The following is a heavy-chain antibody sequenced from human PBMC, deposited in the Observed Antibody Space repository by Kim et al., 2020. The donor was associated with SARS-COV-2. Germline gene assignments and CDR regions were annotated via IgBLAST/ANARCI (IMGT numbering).Heavy chain of an antibody. CDR1: GFTFSSYD. Sequence: GGSLRLSCAASGFTFSSYDMHWVRQATGKGLEWVSAIGTAGDTYYPGSVKGRFTISRENAKNSLYLQMNSLRAGDTAVYYCARVGPHSSMDVWGQGTTVTVSS. J-gene: IGHJ6*02. CDR2: IGTAGDT. V-gene: IGHV3-13*01. D-gene: IGHD3-16*01. CDR3: ARVGPHSSMDV.